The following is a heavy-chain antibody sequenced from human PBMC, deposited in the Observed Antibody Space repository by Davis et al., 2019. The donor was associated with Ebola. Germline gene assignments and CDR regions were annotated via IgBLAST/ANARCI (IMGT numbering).Heavy chain of an antibody. Sequence: GESLKISCAASGFTFSGSAMHWVRQASGKGLEWVGRIRSKANSYATAYAASVKGRFTISRDDSKNTAYLQMNSLRAEDTAVYYCARDLTHYYDSSDAFDIWGQGTMVTVSS. CDR1: GFTFSGSA. J-gene: IGHJ3*02. D-gene: IGHD3-22*01. CDR2: IRSKANSYAT. V-gene: IGHV3-73*01. CDR3: ARDLTHYYDSSDAFDI.